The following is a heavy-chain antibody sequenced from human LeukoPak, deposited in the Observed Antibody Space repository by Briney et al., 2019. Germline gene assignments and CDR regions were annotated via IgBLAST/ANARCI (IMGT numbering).Heavy chain of an antibody. CDR3: ATDFGSWLE. CDR1: GFTVSSNH. D-gene: IGHD6-13*01. J-gene: IGHJ4*02. Sequence: GGSLRLSCAASGFTVSSNHMNWVRQAPGKGLEWVSIIYNDGSTYYADSVKGRFTISRDNSKNTLYLQMNSLRAEDTAVYYCATDFGSWLEWGQGTLVTVSS. CDR2: IYNDGST. V-gene: IGHV3-53*01.